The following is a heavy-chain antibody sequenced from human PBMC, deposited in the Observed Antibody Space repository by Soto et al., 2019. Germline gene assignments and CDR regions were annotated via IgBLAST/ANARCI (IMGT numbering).Heavy chain of an antibody. D-gene: IGHD3-10*01. CDR2: IIPILGIA. Sequence: SVKVSCKASGGTFSSYTISWVRQAPGQGLEWMGRIIPILGIANYAQKFQGRVTITADKSTSTAYMELSSLRSEDTAVYHCARTDDYYGSAYYYMDVWGKGTTVTVSS. CDR3: ARTDDYYGSAYYYMDV. J-gene: IGHJ6*03. V-gene: IGHV1-69*02. CDR1: GGTFSSYT.